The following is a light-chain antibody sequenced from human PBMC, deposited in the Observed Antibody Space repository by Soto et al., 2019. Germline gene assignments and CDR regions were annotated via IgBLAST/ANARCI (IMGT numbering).Light chain of an antibody. Sequence: DIQMTQSPSSLSASVGDRVTITCRASQGIRDALGWYQQKPGKAPKRLIYAASSLQSGVPSRFSGSGSGTEFTLTISSLQPEDFATYYRLQHNSYPQTFGQGTNVEIK. CDR3: LQHNSYPQT. V-gene: IGKV1-17*01. CDR1: QGIRDA. J-gene: IGKJ1*01. CDR2: AAS.